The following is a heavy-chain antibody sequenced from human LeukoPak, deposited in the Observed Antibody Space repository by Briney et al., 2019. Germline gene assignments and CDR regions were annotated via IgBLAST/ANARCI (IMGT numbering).Heavy chain of an antibody. CDR3: ALSSGAYNSACYFDY. J-gene: IGHJ4*02. CDR2: IYPNASDT. Sequence: GESLKISCKGSGYSFTNYWIGWVRQMPGKGLEWMGIIYPNASDTRYSPSFRGQVTISADKSITTAYLQWNSLKASDTAMYYCALSSGAYNSACYFDYWGQGALVTASS. V-gene: IGHV5-51*01. D-gene: IGHD3-22*01. CDR1: GYSFTNYW.